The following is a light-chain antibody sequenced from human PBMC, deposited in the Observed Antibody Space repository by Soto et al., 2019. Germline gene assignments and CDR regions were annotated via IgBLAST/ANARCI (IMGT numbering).Light chain of an antibody. CDR3: TSYTSSSTLV. J-gene: IGLJ2*01. CDR2: EVT. Sequence: QSALTQPASVSGSPGQSITISCTGTSSDVGGYNSVSWYQQHPGKAPKLMIYEVTNRPSGVSNRFSGSKSGNTASLTISGLQAEDEAYYYCTSYTSSSTLVFGGGTKLTVL. CDR1: SSDVGGYNS. V-gene: IGLV2-14*01.